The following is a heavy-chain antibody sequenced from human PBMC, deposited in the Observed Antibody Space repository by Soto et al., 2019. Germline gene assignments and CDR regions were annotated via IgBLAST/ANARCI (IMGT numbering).Heavy chain of an antibody. D-gene: IGHD3-10*01. CDR2: INQDGSDT. CDR1: GFIFHNYW. CDR3: ASRAVTD. V-gene: IGHV3-7*01. J-gene: IGHJ4*02. Sequence: EVQLVESGGGLVQPGGSLRLSCAASGFIFHNYWMSWVRQAPGKGLEWVAKINQDGSDTYYVDSVKGRFTISRDNAKNSLYLQMNSLRAEDTAVYYCASRAVTDWGKGTLVTVSS.